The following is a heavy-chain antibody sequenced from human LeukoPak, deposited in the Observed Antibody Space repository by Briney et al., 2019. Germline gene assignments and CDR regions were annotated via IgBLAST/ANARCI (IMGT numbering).Heavy chain of an antibody. Sequence: PETLSLTCAVYGGSFSGYYWSWIRQPPGKGLEWIGEINHSGSTNYNPSLKSRVTISVDTSKNQFSLKLSSVTAADTAVYFCARGPPTDYYDSSGFYYVFDYWGQGTLVTVSS. D-gene: IGHD3-22*01. J-gene: IGHJ4*02. V-gene: IGHV4-34*01. CDR1: GGSFSGYY. CDR3: ARGPPTDYYDSSGFYYVFDY. CDR2: INHSGST.